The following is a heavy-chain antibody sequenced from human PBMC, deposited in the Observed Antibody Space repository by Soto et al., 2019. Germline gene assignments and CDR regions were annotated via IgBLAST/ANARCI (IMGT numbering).Heavy chain of an antibody. D-gene: IGHD2-21*02. Sequence: QVQLQQSGPGLVKPSQTLSLTCTVSGGSISFDHYHWTWIRQPPGKGLEWIGYVHYSGSVLYNPSLQSRVSISFDTSKNQFSLKLSSVTAADTAVYFCAREDDGGDRDYYGLDVWGQGTTVTVSS. CDR1: GGSISFDHYH. CDR3: AREDDGGDRDYYGLDV. J-gene: IGHJ6*02. V-gene: IGHV4-30-4*01. CDR2: VHYSGSV.